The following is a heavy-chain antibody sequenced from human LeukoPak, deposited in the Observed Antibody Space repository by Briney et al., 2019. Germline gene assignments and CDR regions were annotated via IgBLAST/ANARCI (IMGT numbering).Heavy chain of an antibody. CDR1: GGSFSGYY. V-gene: IGHV4-34*01. CDR2: INHSGST. CDR3: ARGLPVWSGYHYFDY. D-gene: IGHD3-3*01. Sequence: LETLSLTCAVYGGSFSGYYWSWIRQPPGKGLEWIGEINHSGSTNYNPSLKSRVTISVDTSKNQFSLKLSSVTAADTAVYYCARGLPVWSGYHYFDYWGQGTLVTVSS. J-gene: IGHJ4*02.